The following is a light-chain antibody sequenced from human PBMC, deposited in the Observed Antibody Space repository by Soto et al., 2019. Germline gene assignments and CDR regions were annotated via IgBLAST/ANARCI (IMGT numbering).Light chain of an antibody. CDR2: GNS. V-gene: IGLV1-40*01. Sequence: QPVLTQPPSVSGAPGQRVTISCTGSSSNIGAGYDVHWCQKLPGTAPKLLIYGNSNRPSGVPDRFSGSKSGTSASLAITGLQAEDEADYYCQSYDSSLSGYVVFGGGTKLTVL. CDR3: QSYDSSLSGYVV. CDR1: SSNIGAGYD. J-gene: IGLJ2*01.